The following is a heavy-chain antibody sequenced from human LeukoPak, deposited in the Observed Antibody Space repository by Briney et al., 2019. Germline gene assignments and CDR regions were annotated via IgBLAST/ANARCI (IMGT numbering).Heavy chain of an antibody. Sequence: GGSLRLSCAASGFTFNSYNMNWVRQAPGKGLEWVSSITSSSTYMYYADSVKGRFTISRDNARNSLYLQMNSLRAEDTAVYYCAKDPTHFRVWDDYDNTRLNYWGQGTLVTVSS. CDR1: GFTFNSYN. V-gene: IGHV3-21*01. CDR2: ITSSSTYM. CDR3: AKDPTHFRVWDDYDNTRLNY. D-gene: IGHD3-22*01. J-gene: IGHJ4*02.